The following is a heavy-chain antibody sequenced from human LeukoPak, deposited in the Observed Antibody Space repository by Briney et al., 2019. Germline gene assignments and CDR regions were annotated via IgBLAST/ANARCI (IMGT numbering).Heavy chain of an antibody. CDR1: GGSFSGYY. CDR2: INHSGST. CDR3: ARGRVPRPGDGYNWMGDGFDY. D-gene: IGHD5-24*01. Sequence: PSETLSLTCAVYGGSFSGYYWSWIRQPPGKGLEWIGEINHSGSTNYNPSLKSRVTISVDTSKNQFSLKLSSVTAADTAVYYCARGRVPRPGDGYNWMGDGFDYWGQGTLVTVSS. J-gene: IGHJ4*02. V-gene: IGHV4-34*01.